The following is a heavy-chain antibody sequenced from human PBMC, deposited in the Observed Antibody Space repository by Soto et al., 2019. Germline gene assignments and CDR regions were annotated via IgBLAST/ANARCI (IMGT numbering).Heavy chain of an antibody. D-gene: IGHD5-18*01. Sequence: SETLSLTCTVSGGSISSGGYYWSWIRQHPGRGLEWIGYIYYSGSTYYNPSLKSRVTISVDTSKNQFSLKLSSVTAADTAVYYCASLSGYSYGGIDYWGQGTLVTVSS. CDR1: GGSISSGGYY. V-gene: IGHV4-31*02. J-gene: IGHJ4*02. CDR2: IYYSGST. CDR3: ASLSGYSYGGIDY.